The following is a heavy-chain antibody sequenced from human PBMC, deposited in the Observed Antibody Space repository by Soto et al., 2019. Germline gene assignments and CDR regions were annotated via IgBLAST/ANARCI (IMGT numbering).Heavy chain of an antibody. V-gene: IGHV1-3*02. D-gene: IGHD2-15*01. CDR2: NNPGNGYT. Sequence: ASVKVSCKTSGYTFTNHAIHWVRQAPGQRLEWMGWNNPGNGYTKYSQDFQGRVAFTRDTSASIAYMELTSLTSEDMAIYYCARDVCSGFRCPFDSGMDVWGQGTTVTVSS. J-gene: IGHJ6*02. CDR3: ARDVCSGFRCPFDSGMDV. CDR1: GYTFTNHA.